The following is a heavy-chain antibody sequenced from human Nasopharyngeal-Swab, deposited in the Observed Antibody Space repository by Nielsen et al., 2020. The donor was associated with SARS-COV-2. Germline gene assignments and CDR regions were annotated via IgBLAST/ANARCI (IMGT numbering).Heavy chain of an antibody. D-gene: IGHD3-3*01. Sequence: GSLRLSCAASGFTFSSYSMNWVRQAPGKGVEGVSYISSSSSTIYYADSVKGRFTISRDNAKNSLYLQMNSLRDEDTAVYYCARERARFLEWLLYGTFDYWGQGTLVTVS. J-gene: IGHJ4*02. CDR2: ISSSSSTI. CDR1: GFTFSSYS. CDR3: ARERARFLEWLLYGTFDY. V-gene: IGHV3-48*02.